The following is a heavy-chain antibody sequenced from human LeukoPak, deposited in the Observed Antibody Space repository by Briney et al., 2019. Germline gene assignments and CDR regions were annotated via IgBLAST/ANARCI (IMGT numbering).Heavy chain of an antibody. CDR3: ARFNGDYVFDYFDY. J-gene: IGHJ4*02. Sequence: SRTLSLTCAVSGGSISSSNWWSWVRQPPGKGLEWIGEIYHSGSTNYNPSLKSRVTISVDKSKNQFSLKLSSVTAADTAVYYCARFNGDYVFDYFDYWGQGTLVTVSS. CDR1: GGSISSSNW. CDR2: IYHSGST. V-gene: IGHV4-4*02. D-gene: IGHD4-17*01.